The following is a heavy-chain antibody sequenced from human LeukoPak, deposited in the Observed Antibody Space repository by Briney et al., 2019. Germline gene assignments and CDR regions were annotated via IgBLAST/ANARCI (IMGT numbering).Heavy chain of an antibody. V-gene: IGHV4-59*01. Sequence: NASETLSLTCTVSGGSISSYYWSWIRQPPGKGLEWIGYIYYSGSTNYNPSLKSRVTISVDTSKNQFSLKLSSATAADTAVYYCARAPRRDVVVPADIYYYGMDVWGQGTTVTVSS. CDR1: GGSISSYY. CDR2: IYYSGST. CDR3: ARAPRRDVVVPADIYYYGMDV. J-gene: IGHJ6*02. D-gene: IGHD2-2*01.